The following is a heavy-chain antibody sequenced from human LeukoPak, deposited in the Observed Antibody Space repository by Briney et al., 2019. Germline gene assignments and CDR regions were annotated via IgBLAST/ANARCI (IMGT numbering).Heavy chain of an antibody. J-gene: IGHJ3*02. D-gene: IGHD3-22*01. Sequence: GGSLRLPCAASGFTFSSYSMNWVRQAPGKGLEWVSSISSSSYIYYADSVKGRFTISRDNAKNSLYLQMNSLRAEDTAVYYCVADYYDSSGTSGGAFDIWGQGTMVTVSS. CDR2: ISSSSYI. CDR1: GFTFSSYS. V-gene: IGHV3-21*03. CDR3: VADYYDSSGTSGGAFDI.